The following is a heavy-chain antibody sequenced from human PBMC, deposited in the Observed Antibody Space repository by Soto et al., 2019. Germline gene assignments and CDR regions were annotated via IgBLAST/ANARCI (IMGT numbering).Heavy chain of an antibody. J-gene: IGHJ4*01. CDR2: IIPYYNTL. CDR3: ARGATRWYPYVFDS. D-gene: IGHD6-13*01. Sequence: QAQVVQSGAEVRKPGSSVKLSCKASEGTFNSYAIAWVRQAPGQGLEWMGGIIPYYNTLNYAQKFEDRVTITADDSTNTVYMELSSLRSDDTAVYFCARGATRWYPYVFDSWAHGTLVTVSS. V-gene: IGHV1-69*01. CDR1: EGTFNSYA.